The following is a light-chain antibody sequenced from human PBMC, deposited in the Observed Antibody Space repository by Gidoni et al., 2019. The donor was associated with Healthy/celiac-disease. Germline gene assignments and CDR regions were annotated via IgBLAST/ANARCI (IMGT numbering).Light chain of an antibody. CDR1: ALPTQY. CDR3: QSADSSGTYVV. Sequence: SYELTQPPSVSVSPGQTARITCSGDALPTQYAYWYQQKPGPAPVLVIYKDSARPSGIPERFSGSRSGTTVTLTISGVQAEDEADYYCQSADSSGTYVVFGGGTKLTVL. CDR2: KDS. J-gene: IGLJ2*01. V-gene: IGLV3-25*03.